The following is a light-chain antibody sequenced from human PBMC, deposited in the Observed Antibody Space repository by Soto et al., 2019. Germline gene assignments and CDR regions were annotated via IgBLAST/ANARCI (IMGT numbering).Light chain of an antibody. CDR3: QAWDSSTGVV. J-gene: IGLJ2*01. V-gene: IGLV3-1*01. CDR2: QDT. Sequence: SYELTQPPSVSVSPGQTASITCSGDKLGERFACWYQQKAGQSPVMVIYQDTKRPSGIPARFSGSNSGNTATLTISGTQAMDEADYYCQAWDSSTGVVFGGGTKLTVL. CDR1: KLGERF.